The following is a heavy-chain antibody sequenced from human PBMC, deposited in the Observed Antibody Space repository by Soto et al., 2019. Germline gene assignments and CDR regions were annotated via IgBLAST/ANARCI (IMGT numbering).Heavy chain of an antibody. V-gene: IGHV1-18*01. CDR3: ARDRGNGNTAMVGFYYYGMDV. CDR1: GYAFTSYG. D-gene: IGHD5-18*01. CDR2: ISAYNGNT. J-gene: IGHJ6*02. Sequence: ASVQVSCKASGYAFTSYGISWVRQAPGQGLEWMGWISAYNGNTNYAQKLQGRVTMTTDTSTSTAYMELSRLRSDDTAVYYCARDRGNGNTAMVGFYYYGMDVWGQGTTVTVSS.